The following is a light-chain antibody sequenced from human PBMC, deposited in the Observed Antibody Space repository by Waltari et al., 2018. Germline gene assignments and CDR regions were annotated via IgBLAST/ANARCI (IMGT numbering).Light chain of an antibody. CDR3: QSYDSSNQV. CDR2: EDN. Sequence: NFMLTQPHSVSESPGKTVTISCTRSSGSIASTYVQWYQQRPVSSPTTVIYEDNQRPSGVPDRFSVAIDSSSNSASLAISGLKTEDEADYYCQSYDSSNQVFGGGTKLTVL. J-gene: IGLJ3*02. CDR1: SGSIASTY. V-gene: IGLV6-57*01.